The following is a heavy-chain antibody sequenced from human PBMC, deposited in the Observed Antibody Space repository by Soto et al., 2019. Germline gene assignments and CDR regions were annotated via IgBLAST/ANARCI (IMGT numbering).Heavy chain of an antibody. CDR2: ISAYNRNT. V-gene: IGHV1-18*04. Sequence: SSVKVSSKASGYTFTSYGISWVRQAPGQGLEGMGWISAYNRNTNYAQKLQGRVTMTTDTSTITAYMELRTLRSDATALSYRAREGYYDSSRNRAFDIWGQGTMVTVSS. CDR3: AREGYYDSSRNRAFDI. D-gene: IGHD3-22*01. CDR1: GYTFTSYG. J-gene: IGHJ3*02.